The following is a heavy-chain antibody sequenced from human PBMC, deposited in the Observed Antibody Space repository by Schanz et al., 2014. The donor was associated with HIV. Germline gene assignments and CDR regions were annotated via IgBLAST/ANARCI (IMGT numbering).Heavy chain of an antibody. Sequence: QVHLVQSGAEVRRPGASVKVSCMASGYTFTNYYIHWVRQAPGQGLEWMGWISPDSGATDYAQNFQGRVTMTRHTSMTTVYMDLSRVTSDDTALYFCARAPPRDSSGYYPFDYWGQGTLVTVSS. CDR1: GYTFTNYY. CDR2: ISPDSGAT. V-gene: IGHV1-2*02. J-gene: IGHJ4*02. CDR3: ARAPPRDSSGYYPFDY. D-gene: IGHD3-22*01.